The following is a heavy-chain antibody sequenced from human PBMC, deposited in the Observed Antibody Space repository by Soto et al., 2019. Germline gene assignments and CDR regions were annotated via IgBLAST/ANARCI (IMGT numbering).Heavy chain of an antibody. CDR1: GGTFSSYA. CDR2: IIPIFGTA. J-gene: IGHJ6*02. V-gene: IGHV1-69*13. CDR3: ATSYYVITGSRDYYYYGMDV. Sequence: ASVKVSCKASGGTFSSYAISWVRQAPGQGLEWMGGIIPIFGTANYAQKFQGRVTITADESTSTAYMELSSLRSEDTAVYYCATSYYVITGSRDYYYYGMDVWCPATTVSGSS. D-gene: IGHD3-10*02.